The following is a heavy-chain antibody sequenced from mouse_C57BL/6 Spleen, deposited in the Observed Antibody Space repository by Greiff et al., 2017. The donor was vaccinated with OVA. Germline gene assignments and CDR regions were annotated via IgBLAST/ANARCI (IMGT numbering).Heavy chain of an antibody. CDR2: INPKYGTT. Sequence: VQLKQSGPELVKPGASVKISCKASGYSFTDYNMNWVKQSNGKSLEWIGVINPKYGTTSYNQKFKGKATLTVDQSSSTAYMHLNSLTSEDSAIYDCASVYGSSYVGRYFDVWGTGTTVTVSS. V-gene: IGHV1-39*01. J-gene: IGHJ1*03. D-gene: IGHD1-1*01. CDR3: ASVYGSSYVGRYFDV. CDR1: GYSFTDYN.